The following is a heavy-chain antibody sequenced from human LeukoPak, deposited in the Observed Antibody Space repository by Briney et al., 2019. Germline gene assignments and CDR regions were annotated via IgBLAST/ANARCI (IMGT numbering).Heavy chain of an antibody. Sequence: SETLSLTCTVSGGSVSSGSYYWSWIRQPPGKGLEWIGYIYYSGSTNYNPSLKSRVTISVDTSKNQFSLKLSSVTAADTAVYYCARKVATRRPLDYWGQGTLVTVSS. V-gene: IGHV4-61*01. D-gene: IGHD5-12*01. J-gene: IGHJ4*02. CDR1: GGSVSSGSYY. CDR3: ARKVATRRPLDY. CDR2: IYYSGST.